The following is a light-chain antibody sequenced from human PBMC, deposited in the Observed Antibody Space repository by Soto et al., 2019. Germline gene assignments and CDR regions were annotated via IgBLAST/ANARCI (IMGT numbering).Light chain of an antibody. CDR1: QIVTINS. V-gene: IGKV3-20*01. J-gene: IGKJ3*01. CDR3: QQYGDSPFT. CDR2: AAP. Sequence: EVVLTQSPGTLSLSPGERATLSCRASQIVTINSLAWYQQKPGQPPRLLIYAAPTRASAIPDRFSGSGSGTDFTLTISRLQPEDFALYYCQQYGDSPFTFGPGTRVDVK.